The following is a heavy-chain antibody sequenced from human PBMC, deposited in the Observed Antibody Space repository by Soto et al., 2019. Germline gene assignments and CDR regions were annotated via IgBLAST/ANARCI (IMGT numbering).Heavy chain of an antibody. V-gene: IGHV3-74*01. D-gene: IGHD3-3*02. CDR3: AREPPPNPAFVDV. J-gene: IGHJ6*02. CDR2: INSDGSDT. CDR1: GFTFNSNW. Sequence: GSLRLSCAASGFTFNSNWMHWVRQAPGKGLVWVSRINSDGSDTTYADSVKGRFTISRDNAKNTLYLQMNSLRVEDTAVYYCAREPPPNPAFVDVWGQGTTVTVSS.